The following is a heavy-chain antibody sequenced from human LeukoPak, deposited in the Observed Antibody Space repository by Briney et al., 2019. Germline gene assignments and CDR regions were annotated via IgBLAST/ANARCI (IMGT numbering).Heavy chain of an antibody. CDR1: GFTFDDYA. CDR3: AKDTHYYDSSGYYAALDY. Sequence: SLLLSCAASGFTFDDYAMHWVRQAPGKGLEWVSGISWNSGSIGYADSVKGRFTISRDNAKNSLYLQMNSLRAEDTALYYCAKDTHYYDSSGYYAALDYWGQGTLVTVSS. D-gene: IGHD3-22*01. CDR2: ISWNSGSI. J-gene: IGHJ4*02. V-gene: IGHV3-9*01.